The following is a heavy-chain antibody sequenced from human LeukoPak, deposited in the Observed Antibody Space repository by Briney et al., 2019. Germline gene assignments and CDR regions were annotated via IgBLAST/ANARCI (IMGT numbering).Heavy chain of an antibody. CDR1: GCTFASYG. CDR2: ISAYNGNT. Sequence: ASVKVSCKASGCTFASYGISWVRQAPGRGLEWMGWISAYNGNTNYAQKLQGRVTMTTDTSTSTAYMELRSLSSDDTAVYYCARVEVLGAVADFDYWGQGTLVTVSS. CDR3: ARVEVLGAVADFDY. J-gene: IGHJ4*02. D-gene: IGHD6-19*01. V-gene: IGHV1-18*01.